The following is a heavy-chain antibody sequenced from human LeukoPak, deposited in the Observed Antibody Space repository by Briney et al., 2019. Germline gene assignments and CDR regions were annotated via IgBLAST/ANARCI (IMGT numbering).Heavy chain of an antibody. Sequence: SETLALTCTVSGGSISSSSYYWGWIRRPPGKGLEWIGSIYYSGSTYYNSSLKSRVTISVDSSKNQFSLKLSSVTAADTAVYYCARDFPSKESAAAATTLDYWGQGTLVTVSS. CDR3: ARDFPSKESAAAATTLDY. V-gene: IGHV4-39*07. J-gene: IGHJ4*02. D-gene: IGHD6-13*01. CDR1: GGSISSSSYY. CDR2: IYYSGST.